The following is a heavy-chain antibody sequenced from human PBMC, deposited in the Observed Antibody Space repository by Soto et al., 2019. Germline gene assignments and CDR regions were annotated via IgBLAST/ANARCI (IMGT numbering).Heavy chain of an antibody. D-gene: IGHD6-19*01. Sequence: VQLVESGGGVVQPGRSLRLSCAASGFTFSDYAMHWVRQAPGKGLEWVAVVSHDGRNTHYADSVKGRFTISRDSSKNTVPREMTSLRAEARAGYYCAKGGRQWLVSSDFNYWGQGALVTVSS. CDR1: GFTFSDYA. CDR3: AKGGRQWLVSSDFNY. J-gene: IGHJ4*02. CDR2: VSHDGRNT. V-gene: IGHV3-30*18.